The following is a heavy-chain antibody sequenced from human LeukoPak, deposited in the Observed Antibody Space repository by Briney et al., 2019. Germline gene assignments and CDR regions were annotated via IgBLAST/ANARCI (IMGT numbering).Heavy chain of an antibody. Sequence: GGSLRLSCAASGFTFSSYAMSWVRQAPGKGLEWVSAINGGSGSTYYADSVKGRITISRDNSKNTLYLQMNSLRAEDTAVYYCAKVNDYGDYVSFDYWGQGTLVTVSS. CDR2: INGGSGST. V-gene: IGHV3-23*01. J-gene: IGHJ4*02. D-gene: IGHD4-17*01. CDR1: GFTFSSYA. CDR3: AKVNDYGDYVSFDY.